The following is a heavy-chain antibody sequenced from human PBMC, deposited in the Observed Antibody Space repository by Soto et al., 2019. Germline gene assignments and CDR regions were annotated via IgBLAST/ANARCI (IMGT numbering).Heavy chain of an antibody. CDR1: GFTVSNNY. J-gene: IGHJ4*02. CDR2: IYSGGYT. D-gene: IGHD3-10*01. Sequence: EVQLVESGGGLIQPGGSLRLSCAVSGFTVSNNYMSWVRQAPGKGLEGVSVIYSGGYTAYGDSVKGRFTISRDNSKNTIYLQKKPLSPAAGAVSFGATAPGGGGYWGQGTLVTVSS. V-gene: IGHV3-53*01. CDR3: ATAPGGGGY.